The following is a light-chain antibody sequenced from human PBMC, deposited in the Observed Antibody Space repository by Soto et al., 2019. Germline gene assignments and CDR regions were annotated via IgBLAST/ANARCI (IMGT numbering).Light chain of an antibody. CDR3: TSYTSSSAYV. CDR1: SSDVGAYNY. CDR2: DVT. V-gene: IGLV2-14*01. Sequence: QSVLTQPASVSGSPGQLITISCTGTSSDVGAYNYVSWYQQHPGKAPKLMIYDVTDRPSGVSDRFSGSKSGNTASLTISGLQAEDEADYYCTSYTSSSAYVFGTGTKLTVL. J-gene: IGLJ1*01.